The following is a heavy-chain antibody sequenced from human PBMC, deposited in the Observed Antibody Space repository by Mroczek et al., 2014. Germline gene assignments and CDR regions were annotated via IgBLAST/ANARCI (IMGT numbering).Heavy chain of an antibody. V-gene: IGHV4-34*01. Sequence: QVQLQQWGAGLLKPPETLSLTCAVYGGSFSGYYWSWIRQPPGKGLEWIGEINHSGSTNYNPSLKSRVTISVDTSKNQFSLKLSSVTAADTAVYYCARGGGYCSSTSCHPPFDYWGQGTLVTVSS. CDR3: ARGGGYCSSTSCHPPFDY. J-gene: IGHJ4*02. CDR1: GGSFSGYY. CDR2: INHSGST. D-gene: IGHD2-2*01.